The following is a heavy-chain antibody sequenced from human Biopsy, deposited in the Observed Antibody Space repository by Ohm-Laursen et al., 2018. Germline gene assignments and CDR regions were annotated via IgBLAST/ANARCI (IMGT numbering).Heavy chain of an antibody. D-gene: IGHD3-22*01. Sequence: ESSVKVSCKASGGPFNNYAFSWVRQAPGRGLEWMGGIIPVFGIPNYALRLQDRVTITADKSTDTAYMELTNLRSEDTAVYYCARGETDLYDYDNIGYPFVRYFDLWGRGTLVTVSS. CDR2: IIPVFGIP. J-gene: IGHJ2*01. CDR3: ARGETDLYDYDNIGYPFVRYFDL. V-gene: IGHV1-69*17. CDR1: GGPFNNYA.